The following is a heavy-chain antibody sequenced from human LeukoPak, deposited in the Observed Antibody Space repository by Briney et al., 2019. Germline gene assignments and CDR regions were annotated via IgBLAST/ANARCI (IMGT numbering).Heavy chain of an antibody. D-gene: IGHD5-18*01. CDR2: IYTSGST. CDR1: GGSISSYY. Sequence: SETLSLTCTVSGGSISSYYWSWIRQPPGKGLEWIGYIYTSGSTNYNPSLKSRVTKSVDTSKNQFSLKLSSVTAADTAVYYCARQKDTAMITNWFDPWGQGTLVTVSS. CDR3: ARQKDTAMITNWFDP. J-gene: IGHJ5*02. V-gene: IGHV4-4*09.